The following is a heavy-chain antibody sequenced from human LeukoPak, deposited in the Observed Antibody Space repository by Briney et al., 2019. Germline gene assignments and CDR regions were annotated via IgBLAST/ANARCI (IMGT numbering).Heavy chain of an antibody. CDR1: GASIRSSDYY. CDR3: ARHGNWEPFDY. J-gene: IGHJ4*02. D-gene: IGHD1-1*01. CDR2: VYYSGST. Sequence: RSESLSLTCVLSGASIRSSDYYWGWIRQPPGKGLEWIGTVYYSGSTYYNPSLKSRLTISVDTSNNSISLKVTSLTAADTAVYYCARHGNWEPFDYWGQGNLVTVSS. V-gene: IGHV4-39*01.